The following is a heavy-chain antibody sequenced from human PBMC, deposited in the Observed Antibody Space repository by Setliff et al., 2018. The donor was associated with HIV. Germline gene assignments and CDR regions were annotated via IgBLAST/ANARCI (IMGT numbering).Heavy chain of an antibody. CDR1: GGSISSGSYY. J-gene: IGHJ4*02. D-gene: IGHD1-1*01. Sequence: PSETLSLTCTVSGGSISSGSYYWSWIRQPAGKGLEWIGRIYTSGSTNYNPSLKSRVTISADTSKNQFSLNLSSVTAADTAEYFCARNSQKGIQPLLLASWGPGTLVTVSS. V-gene: IGHV4-61*02. CDR2: IYTSGST. CDR3: ARNSQKGIQPLLLAS.